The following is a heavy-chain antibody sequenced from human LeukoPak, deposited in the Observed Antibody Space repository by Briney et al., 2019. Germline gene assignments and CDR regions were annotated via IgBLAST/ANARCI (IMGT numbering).Heavy chain of an antibody. CDR2: MLYDGSNE. CDR3: ATYRQVLLPFES. V-gene: IGHV3-30*12. D-gene: IGHD2-8*02. J-gene: IGHJ4*02. CDR1: GFMFSSHG. Sequence: PGGSLRLSCAASGFMFSSHGMHWVRQAPGKGLEWVAFMLYDGSNEYYADSVRGRFTISRDNSKSTLSLQMNSLRAEDTAIYYCATYRQVLLPFESWGQGTLVTVSS.